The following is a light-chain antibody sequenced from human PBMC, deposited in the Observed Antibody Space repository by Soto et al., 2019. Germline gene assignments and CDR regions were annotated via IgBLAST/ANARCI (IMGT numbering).Light chain of an antibody. CDR2: GNT. CDR1: SSNIGAGYD. Sequence: QSVLTQPPSVSGAPGQRVTNSCTGSSSNIGAGYDVHWYQQLPGTAPKLLIFGNTNRPSGVPDRFSGSKSGTSASLAITGLQAEDEADYYCQSYDSSLNAVVFGGGTKLTVL. CDR3: QSYDSSLNAVV. V-gene: IGLV1-40*01. J-gene: IGLJ2*01.